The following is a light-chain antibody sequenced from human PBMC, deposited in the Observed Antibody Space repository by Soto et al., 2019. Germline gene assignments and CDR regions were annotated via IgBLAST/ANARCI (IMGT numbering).Light chain of an antibody. CDR2: DVS. CDR3: SSYSGSSFVL. J-gene: IGLJ2*01. V-gene: IGLV2-14*01. Sequence: QSALTQPASVSGSPGQSITISCTGTTSDVGGYNYVSWYQQHPGKAPKLMIYDVSNWPSGIPSRFSGSKSGNTASLTISGIPPADEADYYCSSYSGSSFVLFGGGTKLTVL. CDR1: TSDVGGYNY.